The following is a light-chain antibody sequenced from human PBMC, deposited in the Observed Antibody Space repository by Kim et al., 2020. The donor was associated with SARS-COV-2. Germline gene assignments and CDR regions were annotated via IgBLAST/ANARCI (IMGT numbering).Light chain of an antibody. CDR1: HSNSGAYRH. Sequence: GQSETNYCRGNHSNSGAYRHVSRYRQHPDKAPTLLIYDVTQRPYGVPDRFSGSKAGNPASLTISGLQAEDEADYYCCSYAGSYSYVFGTGTEVTVL. V-gene: IGLV2-11*03. CDR3: CSYAGSYSYV. J-gene: IGLJ1*01. CDR2: DVT.